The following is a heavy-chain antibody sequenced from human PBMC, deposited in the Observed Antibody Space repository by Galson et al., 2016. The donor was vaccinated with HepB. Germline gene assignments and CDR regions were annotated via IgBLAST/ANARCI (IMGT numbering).Heavy chain of an antibody. CDR1: GFTLSHYG. CDR2: ISAYNGNT. D-gene: IGHD3-22*01. Sequence: SVKVSCKASGFTLSHYGINWVRQAPGQGLEWMGWISAYNGNTNFAQKFQGRVTMTTDTSTNTAYLELRCLRSDDTSVYYCARIGYDNSGYFPDFWGQGTLVTVSS. V-gene: IGHV1-18*01. CDR3: ARIGYDNSGYFPDF. J-gene: IGHJ4*02.